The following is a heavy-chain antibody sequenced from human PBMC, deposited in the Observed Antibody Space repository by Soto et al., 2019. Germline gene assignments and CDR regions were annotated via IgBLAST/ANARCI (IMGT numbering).Heavy chain of an antibody. CDR2: IKQDGSEK. CDR3: ARDEPPYCSGGSCYGPLYY. J-gene: IGHJ4*02. Sequence: GGSLRLSCAASGFTFSSYWMSWVRQAPGKGLEWVANIKQDGSEKYYVDSVKGRFTISRDNAKNSLYLQMNSLRAEDTAVYYCARDEPPYCSGGSCYGPLYYWGQGTLVTVSS. V-gene: IGHV3-7*01. CDR1: GFTFSSYW. D-gene: IGHD2-15*01.